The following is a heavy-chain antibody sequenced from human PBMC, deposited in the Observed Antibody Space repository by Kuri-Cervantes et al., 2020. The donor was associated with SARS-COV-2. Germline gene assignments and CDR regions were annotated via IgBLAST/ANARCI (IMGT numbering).Heavy chain of an antibody. CDR3: ARPKEYSSSSGWFDP. Sequence: SETLSLTCTVSGGSIRSNNYHWGWIRQPPGKGLEWIGSIYYSGSTYYNPSLKSRVTISVDTSKNQFSLKLSSVTAADTAVYYCARPKEYSSSSGWFDPWGQGTLVTVSS. V-gene: IGHV4-39*01. D-gene: IGHD6-6*01. CDR2: IYYSGST. J-gene: IGHJ5*02. CDR1: GGSIRSNNYH.